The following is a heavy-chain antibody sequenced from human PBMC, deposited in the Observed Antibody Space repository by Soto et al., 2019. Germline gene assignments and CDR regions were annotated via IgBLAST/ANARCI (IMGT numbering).Heavy chain of an antibody. Sequence: PGGSLRLSCAASGFTFSDHYMDWVRQAPGKGLEWVGRTRNKANSYTTEYAASVKGRFTISRDDSKNSLYLQMNSLKTEDTAVYYCVRVKDYYFDYWGQGTLVTVSS. J-gene: IGHJ4*02. CDR2: TRNKANSYTT. CDR1: GFTFSDHY. CDR3: VRVKDYYFDY. V-gene: IGHV3-72*01.